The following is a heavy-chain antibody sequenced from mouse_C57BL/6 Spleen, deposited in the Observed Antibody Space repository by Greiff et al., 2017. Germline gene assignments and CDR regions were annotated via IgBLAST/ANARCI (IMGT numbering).Heavy chain of an antibody. CDR3: VRQDGYYGYFDV. J-gene: IGHJ1*03. D-gene: IGHD2-3*01. CDR2: IRSKSNNYAT. Sequence: EVKLVESGGGLVQPKGSLKLSFAASGFSFNTYAMNWVRQAPGKGLEWVARIRSKSNNYATYYADSVKDRFTISRDDSESMLYLQMNNLKTEDTAMYYCVRQDGYYGYFDVWGTGTTVTFSS. V-gene: IGHV10-1*01. CDR1: GFSFNTYA.